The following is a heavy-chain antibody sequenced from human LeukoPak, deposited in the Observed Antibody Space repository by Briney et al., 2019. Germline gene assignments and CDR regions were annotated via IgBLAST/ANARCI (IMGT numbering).Heavy chain of an antibody. J-gene: IGHJ4*02. D-gene: IGHD3-10*01. Sequence: GSSLRLSCAPSGVIHRIYGIHWVRQPTGKGREWVAVIWHDGSNKDHVDPVKGRLTISRDNSKNTLYLQMNSMRAEDTAVYYCAKDGPPHTMVRGVIRYYFDYWGQGTLVTVSS. CDR2: IWHDGSNK. V-gene: IGHV3-33*06. CDR1: GVIHRIYG. CDR3: AKDGPPHTMVRGVIRYYFDY.